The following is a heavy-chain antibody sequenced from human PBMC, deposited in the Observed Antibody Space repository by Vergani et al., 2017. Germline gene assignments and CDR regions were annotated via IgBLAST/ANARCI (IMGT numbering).Heavy chain of an antibody. CDR3: ARLYGGDISRSKYFDY. V-gene: IGHV5-51*01. J-gene: IGHJ4*02. CDR1: GYSFTNYW. D-gene: IGHD3-3*02. Sequence: EVQLVQSGAEVKKPGESLKISCQISGYSFTNYWIGWVRQMPGKGLEWMGIIHPADSDTRYSPSFQGQVTISVDKSISTAYLQRSSLRASDSAMYYCARLYGGDISRSKYFDYWGQGTLVTVSS. CDR2: IHPADSDT.